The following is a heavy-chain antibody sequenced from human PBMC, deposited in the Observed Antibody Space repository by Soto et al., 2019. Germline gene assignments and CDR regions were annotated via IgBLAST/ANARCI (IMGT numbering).Heavy chain of an antibody. CDR3: ARPTGGGPTSSFDY. CDR2: ISAYNGNT. J-gene: IGHJ4*01. Sequence: ASVKVSCKTSGYTFTSLGISWVRQAPGRGLELMGWISAYNGNTNYAQKFQGRVTMTTDTSTSTAYMELRSLRSDDTAVYYCARPTGGGPTSSFDYWGQGILVTVSS. CDR1: GYTFTSLG. D-gene: IGHD1-26*01. V-gene: IGHV1-18*01.